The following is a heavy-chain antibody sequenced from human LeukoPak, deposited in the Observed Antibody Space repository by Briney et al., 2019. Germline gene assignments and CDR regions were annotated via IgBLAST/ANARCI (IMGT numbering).Heavy chain of an antibody. CDR2: IYYSGST. J-gene: IGHJ6*03. Sequence: SETLSLTCTVSGGSISSYYWSWIRQPPGKGLEWIGYIYYSGSTNYNPSLKSRVTISVDTSKNQFSLKLSSVTAADTAVYYCAGWGDEEKLRFLEWSLSGHYYMDVWGKGTTVTVSS. D-gene: IGHD3-3*01. V-gene: IGHV4-59*12. CDR1: GGSISSYY. CDR3: AGWGDEEKLRFLEWSLSGHYYMDV.